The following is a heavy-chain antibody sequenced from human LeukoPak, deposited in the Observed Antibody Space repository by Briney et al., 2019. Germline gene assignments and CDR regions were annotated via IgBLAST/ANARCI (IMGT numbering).Heavy chain of an antibody. CDR2: IYNGGST. V-gene: IGHV4-59*08. D-gene: IGHD3-10*01. CDR1: GASISSYY. Sequence: SETLSLTCSVSGASISSYYWSWIRQPPGKGLEWIGYIYNGGSTYHNPSLKSRVTISMDTSKNQFYLKLTSATAADTAVYYCARSQASGTYSGGYWGQGTLVTVSS. CDR3: ARSQASGTYSGGY. J-gene: IGHJ4*02.